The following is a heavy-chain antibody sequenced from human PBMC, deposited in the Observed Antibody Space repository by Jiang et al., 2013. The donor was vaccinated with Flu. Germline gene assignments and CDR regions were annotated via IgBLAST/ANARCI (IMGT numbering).Heavy chain of an antibody. V-gene: IGHV1-2*04. Sequence: GYTFSGFYIHWVRQAPGQGLEWMGWINPDSGGTSYAQKFQDWVTMTRDTSINTAYMELSRLRSDDTAVYYCARVQTGTGAFDIWGQGTMVT. CDR3: ARVQTGTGAFDI. CDR2: INPDSGGT. D-gene: IGHD1-1*01. J-gene: IGHJ3*02. CDR1: GYTFSGFY.